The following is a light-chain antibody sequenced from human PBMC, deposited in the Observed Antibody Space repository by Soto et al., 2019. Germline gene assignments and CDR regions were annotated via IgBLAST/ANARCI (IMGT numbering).Light chain of an antibody. CDR2: GTS. Sequence: EIVMTQSPVALSVSPGESAALSCRASQSVGRNFAWYQQRPGQAPRVLIYGTSTRATGVPARFSGSGSGTDFPLTISSLQSEDFAVYYCQQYNKWPYTFGQGTRLEIK. CDR1: QSVGRN. CDR3: QQYNKWPYT. V-gene: IGKV3-15*01. J-gene: IGKJ2*01.